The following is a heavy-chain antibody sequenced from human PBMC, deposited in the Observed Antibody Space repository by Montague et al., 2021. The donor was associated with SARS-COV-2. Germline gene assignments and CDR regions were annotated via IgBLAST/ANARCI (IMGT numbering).Heavy chain of an antibody. J-gene: IGHJ6*02. D-gene: IGHD3-10*01. CDR1: GDSVSSNSAA. V-gene: IGHV6-1*01. Sequence: CAISGDSVSSNSAAWNWIRQSPSIGLEWLGRTYYRSKWYNDYAVSVKSRITINPDTSKNQFSLQLNSVTPEDTAVYYCAREYPPPPWFGELDYYGMDVWDQGTTVTVSS. CDR3: AREYPPPPWFGELDYYGMDV. CDR2: TYYRSKWYN.